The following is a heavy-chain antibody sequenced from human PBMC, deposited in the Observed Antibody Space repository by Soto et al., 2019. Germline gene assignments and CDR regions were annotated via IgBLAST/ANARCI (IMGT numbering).Heavy chain of an antibody. CDR2: ISAYNGNT. J-gene: IGHJ6*03. Sequence: QVQLVQSGAEVKKPGASVKVSCKASGYTFTSYGISWVRQAPGQGLEWMGWISAYNGNTNYAQKLQGRVTMTTDTSTSTANMELRSLRSVDTAVYYCARDEGYCSSTSWYGSYYYYMDVWGKGTTVTV. D-gene: IGHD2-2*01. CDR3: ARDEGYCSSTSWYGSYYYYMDV. V-gene: IGHV1-18*01. CDR1: GYTFTSYG.